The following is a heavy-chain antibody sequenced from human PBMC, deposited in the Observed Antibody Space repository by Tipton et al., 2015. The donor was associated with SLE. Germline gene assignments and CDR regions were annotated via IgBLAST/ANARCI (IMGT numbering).Heavy chain of an antibody. J-gene: IGHJ4*02. CDR2: ISRSGDAT. Sequence: SLRLSCAASGFSFSNFAVSWVRQAPGKGLEWVSAISRSGDATYYADPVKGWFTISRDNSRNTLYLQINSLRAEDTAVYYCALTSATLTHYFDYWGQGTLVTVS. V-gene: IGHV3-23*01. D-gene: IGHD4-11*01. CDR3: ALTSATLTHYFDY. CDR1: GFSFSNFA.